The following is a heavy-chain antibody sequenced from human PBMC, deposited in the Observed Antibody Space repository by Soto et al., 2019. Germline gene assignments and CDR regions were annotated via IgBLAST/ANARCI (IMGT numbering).Heavy chain of an antibody. D-gene: IGHD4-17*01. V-gene: IGHV3-33*01. CDR2: IWYDGSNK. Sequence: EGSLRLSCAPSGFTFSSYGMHWARQAPGKGLEWVAAIWYDGSNKVYADSVKGRFTISRDNSKNTLYLQMNSLRAEDTAVYYCARDLSGDYGALDTWGQGTMVTVSS. CDR3: ARDLSGDYGALDT. CDR1: GFTFSSYG. J-gene: IGHJ3*02.